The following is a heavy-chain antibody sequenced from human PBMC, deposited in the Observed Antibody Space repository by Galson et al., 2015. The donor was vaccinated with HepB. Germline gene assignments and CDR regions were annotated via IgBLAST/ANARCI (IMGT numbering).Heavy chain of an antibody. V-gene: IGHV3-74*01. CDR3: ARDSKYHPDV. CDR2: IDSDGRGT. D-gene: IGHD6-6*01. Sequence: SLRLSCAASGFTFSAYWMHWVRQAPGKGLEWVARIDSDGRGTSYADSVKGRFTISRDNAKNMLYLQMNSLRVEDTAVYYCARDSKYHPDVWGHGTTVTVSS. CDR1: GFTFSAYW. J-gene: IGHJ6*02.